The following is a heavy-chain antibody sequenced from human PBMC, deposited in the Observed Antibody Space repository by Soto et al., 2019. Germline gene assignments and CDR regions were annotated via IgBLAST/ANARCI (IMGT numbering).Heavy chain of an antibody. CDR3: AREGRSYDFWSGYYREIDY. D-gene: IGHD3-3*01. V-gene: IGHV4-38-2*02. J-gene: IGHJ4*02. CDR1: GYSISSGYY. Sequence: ETLSLTCAVSGYSISSGYYWCCIRQPPGKGLEWIGSIYHSGSTYYNPSLKSRVTISVDTSKNQFSLKLSSVTAADTAVYYCAREGRSYDFWSGYYREIDYWGQGTLVTVSS. CDR2: IYHSGST.